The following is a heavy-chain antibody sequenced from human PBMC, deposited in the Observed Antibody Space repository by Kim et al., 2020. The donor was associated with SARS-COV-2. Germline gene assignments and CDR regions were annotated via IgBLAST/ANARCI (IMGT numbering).Heavy chain of an antibody. CDR2: ISNSSSDI. J-gene: IGHJ4*02. CDR1: GFTFSSYR. D-gene: IGHD1-26*01. CDR3: AKIPHRGGLPDY. V-gene: IGHV3-21*01. Sequence: GGSLRLSCVASGFTFSSYRMNWVRQAPGKGLEWVASISNSSSDIYYADSVKGRFTISRDNAKNSLYLQMNSLRAEDTAVYYCAKIPHRGGLPDYWGQGTLVTVSS.